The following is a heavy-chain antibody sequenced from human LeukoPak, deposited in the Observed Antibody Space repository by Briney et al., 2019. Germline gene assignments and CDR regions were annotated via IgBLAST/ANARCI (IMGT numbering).Heavy chain of an antibody. Sequence: GGSLRLSCAASGFSFSDYYMTWVRQAPGKGLEWVANINQDESEKYYVDSVKGRFTISRDNAKNSVYLQMNSLRDEDTAVYYCMKGGHWSDPWGRGTLVTVSS. J-gene: IGHJ5*02. D-gene: IGHD5-12*01. V-gene: IGHV3-7*03. CDR1: GFSFSDYY. CDR2: INQDESEK. CDR3: MKGGHWSDP.